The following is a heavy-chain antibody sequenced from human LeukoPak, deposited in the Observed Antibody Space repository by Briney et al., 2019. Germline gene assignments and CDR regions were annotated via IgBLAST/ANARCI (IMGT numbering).Heavy chain of an antibody. CDR3: ARAGGFFSPFGY. V-gene: IGHV4-4*02. Sequence: SGTLSLTCTVSGDSINSLDLWSWVRQPPGKGLEWIGEMYLSGTTHSNPSVKSRVTISIDKSKNQFFLNLSSVTAADTAVYYCARAGGFFSPFGYWGQGTLVTVSS. D-gene: IGHD3-16*01. J-gene: IGHJ4*02. CDR2: MYLSGTT. CDR1: GDSINSLDL.